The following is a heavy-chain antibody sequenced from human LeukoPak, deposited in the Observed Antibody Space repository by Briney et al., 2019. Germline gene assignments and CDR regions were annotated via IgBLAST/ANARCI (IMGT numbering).Heavy chain of an antibody. CDR2: IYYSGNT. D-gene: IGHD1-7*01. Sequence: PSETLSLTCTVSGFSISSFYWSWIRQPPGKGLEGMGYIYYSGNTNYSPSLKSRVTMSVDTSKNQFSLKLSPVTAADTAVYYCARDWITGTGDAFDIWGQGTMVTVSS. V-gene: IGHV4-59*01. J-gene: IGHJ3*02. CDR3: ARDWITGTGDAFDI. CDR1: GFSISSFY.